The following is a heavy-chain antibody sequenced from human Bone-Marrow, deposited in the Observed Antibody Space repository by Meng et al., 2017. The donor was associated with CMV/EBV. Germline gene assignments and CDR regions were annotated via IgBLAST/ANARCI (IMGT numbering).Heavy chain of an antibody. D-gene: IGHD5-12*01. CDR3: ARDRLIRQNSGYTPIDY. CDR1: FTVNDYY. V-gene: IGHV3-11*01. J-gene: IGHJ4*02. CDR2: ISSSGTTI. Sequence: FTVNDYYISGIRQAPGKGLEWISFISSSGTTIYYADSVKGRFTISRDNAKNSVFLQMNSLRAEDTAVYYCARDRLIRQNSGYTPIDYWGQGTLVTVSS.